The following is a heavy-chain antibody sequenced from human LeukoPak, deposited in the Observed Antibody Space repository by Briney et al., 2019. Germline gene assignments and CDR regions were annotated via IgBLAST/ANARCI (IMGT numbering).Heavy chain of an antibody. CDR3: Y. J-gene: IGHJ4*02. V-gene: IGHV1-3*01. Sequence: ASVKVSCKASGFTFTNYAMHWVRQAPGQRLEWMAWINADNGNTKYSPKFQGRVTITRDTSASTDYYCAREWVWFGESRYFSYWGREPWSPSPQ. CDR2: INADNGNT. D-gene: IGHD3-10*01. CDR1: GFTFTNYA.